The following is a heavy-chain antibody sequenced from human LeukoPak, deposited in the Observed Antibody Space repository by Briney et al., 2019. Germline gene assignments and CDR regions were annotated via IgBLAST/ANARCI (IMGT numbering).Heavy chain of an antibody. Sequence: GGSLRLSCAASGFTVSSNYMSWVRQAPGKGLEWVSVIYSGGSAYYADSVKGRFTISRHNSKNTLYLQMNSLRAEDTAVYYCARDRLHDSSGYYSDYWGQGTLVTVSS. J-gene: IGHJ4*02. CDR1: GFTVSSNY. V-gene: IGHV3-53*04. CDR3: ARDRLHDSSGYYSDY. CDR2: IYSGGSA. D-gene: IGHD3-22*01.